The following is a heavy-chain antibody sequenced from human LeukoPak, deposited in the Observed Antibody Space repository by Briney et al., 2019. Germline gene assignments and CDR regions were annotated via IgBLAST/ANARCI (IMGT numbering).Heavy chain of an antibody. D-gene: IGHD4-17*01. Sequence: SETLSLTCTVSGGSISGYYWSWIRQPAGKGLEWIGRIHTSGSTNSNPSLKSRVTMSTDTSSNKFSLKLRSVTAADTAVYYCAREYGDLDYWGRGILVTVSS. CDR3: AREYGDLDY. J-gene: IGHJ4*02. CDR1: GGSISGYY. V-gene: IGHV4-4*07. CDR2: IHTSGST.